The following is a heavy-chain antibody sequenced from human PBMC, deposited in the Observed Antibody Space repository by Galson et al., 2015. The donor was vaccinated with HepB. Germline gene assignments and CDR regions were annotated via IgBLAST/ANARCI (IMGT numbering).Heavy chain of an antibody. CDR2: FDPEDGET. J-gene: IGHJ4*02. V-gene: IGHV1-24*01. Sequence: SVKVSCKVSGYTLTELSMHWVRQAPGKGLEWMGGFDPEDGETIYAQKFQGRVTMTEDTSTDTAYMELSSLGSEDTAVYYCATDSYDFWSGYFPYWGQGTLVTVSS. D-gene: IGHD3-3*01. CDR1: GYTLTELS. CDR3: ATDSYDFWSGYFPY.